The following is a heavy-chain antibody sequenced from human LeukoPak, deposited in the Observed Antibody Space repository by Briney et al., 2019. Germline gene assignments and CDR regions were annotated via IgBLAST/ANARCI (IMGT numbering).Heavy chain of an antibody. J-gene: IGHJ4*02. D-gene: IGHD2-21*01. CDR3: ARRVLLLYCGGDCSYYFDY. CDR2: IHYSGTT. Sequence: SETLSLTCTVSGDSISSTSYYWGWIRQPPGKGLEWIGSIHYSGTTYYNPSLKSRVTISVDTSENQFSLKLSSVTAADTAVYYCARRVLLLYCGGDCSYYFDYWGQGTLVTVSS. V-gene: IGHV4-39*01. CDR1: GDSISSTSYY.